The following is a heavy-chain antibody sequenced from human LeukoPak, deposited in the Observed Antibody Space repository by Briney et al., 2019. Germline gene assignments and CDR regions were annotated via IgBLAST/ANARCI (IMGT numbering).Heavy chain of an antibody. J-gene: IGHJ4*02. D-gene: IGHD5-12*01. CDR1: ANTLTGYY. CDR2: INPKSGGT. Sequence: GASVKVSCKASANTLTGYYMHWVRQAPGQGLEWMGWINPKSGGTSYAQKFQGRVTMTRDTSVTTAYMELSRLRSDDTAVYYCARYSGYDEPFEYWGQGTLVTVSS. CDR3: ARYSGYDEPFEY. V-gene: IGHV1-2*02.